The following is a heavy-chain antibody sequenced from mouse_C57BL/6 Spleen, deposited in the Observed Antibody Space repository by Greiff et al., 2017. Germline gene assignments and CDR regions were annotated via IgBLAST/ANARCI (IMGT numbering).Heavy chain of an antibody. CDR2: IDPEDGET. D-gene: IGHD2-2*01. CDR3: ARMVTTDGAY. V-gene: IGHV14-2*01. Sequence: EVQLVESGAELVKPGASVKLSCTASGFNIKDYYMHWVKQRTEQGLEWIGRIDPEDGETQYAPKFQGKATITADTSSNTAYLQLSSLTSEDTAVYYCARMVTTDGAYWGQGTLVTVSA. CDR1: GFNIKDYY. J-gene: IGHJ3*01.